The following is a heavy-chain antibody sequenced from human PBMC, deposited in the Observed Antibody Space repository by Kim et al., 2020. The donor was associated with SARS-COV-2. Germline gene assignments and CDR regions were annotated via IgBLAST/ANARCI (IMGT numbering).Heavy chain of an antibody. CDR2: IYYSGST. CDR3: ARLLRTMVRGVPIGYFDY. J-gene: IGHJ4*02. Sequence: SETLSLTCTVSGGSISSSSHYWVWIRQPPGKGLEWIATIYYSGSTYYNPSLKSRVTISVDTSKNQFSLKVTSVTAADRAVYYCARLLRTMVRGVPIGYFDYWGQGTMVTVSS. CDR1: GGSISSSSHY. V-gene: IGHV4-39*01. D-gene: IGHD3-10*01.